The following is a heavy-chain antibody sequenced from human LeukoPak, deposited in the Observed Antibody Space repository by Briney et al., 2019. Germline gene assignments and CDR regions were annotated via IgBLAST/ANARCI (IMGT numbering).Heavy chain of an antibody. CDR3: ARDLTDIVVVVAATGPGGFDP. D-gene: IGHD2-15*01. Sequence: GGSLRLSCAASGFTFSSYSMNWVRQAPGKGLEWVSSISSSSSYIYYADSVKGRFTISRDNAKNSLYLQMNSLRAEDTAVYYCARDLTDIVVVVAATGPGGFDPWGQGTLVTVSP. J-gene: IGHJ5*02. CDR1: GFTFSSYS. CDR2: ISSSSSYI. V-gene: IGHV3-21*01.